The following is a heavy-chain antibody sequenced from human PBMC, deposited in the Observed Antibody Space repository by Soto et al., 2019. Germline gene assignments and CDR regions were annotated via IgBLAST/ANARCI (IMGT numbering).Heavy chain of an antibody. Sequence: QVQLQESGPGLVKPSQTLSLTCTVSGGSISSGGYYWSWIRQHPGKGLEWIGYINYSGSTYYNPALESRVTISVDTYKNQFSLKLSSVTAADTAVYYCARSDVLITPTLDYWGQGTLVTVSS. D-gene: IGHD3-16*01. J-gene: IGHJ4*02. V-gene: IGHV4-31*03. CDR1: GGSISSGGYY. CDR2: INYSGST. CDR3: ARSDVLITPTLDY.